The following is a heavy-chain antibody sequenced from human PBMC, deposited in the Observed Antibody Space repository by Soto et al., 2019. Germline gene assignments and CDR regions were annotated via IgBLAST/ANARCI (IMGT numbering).Heavy chain of an antibody. J-gene: IGHJ6*02. CDR2: IYSGGST. CDR3: ARDRGDSSSWSANYYYGMDV. CDR1: GFTVSSNY. V-gene: IGHV3-53*01. Sequence: PGGSLRLSCAASGFTVSSNYMSWVRQAPGKGLEWVSVIYSGGSTYYADSVKGRFTISRDNSKNTLYLQMNSLRAEDTAVYYCARDRGDSSSWSANYYYGMDVWGQGTTVTVSS. D-gene: IGHD6-13*01.